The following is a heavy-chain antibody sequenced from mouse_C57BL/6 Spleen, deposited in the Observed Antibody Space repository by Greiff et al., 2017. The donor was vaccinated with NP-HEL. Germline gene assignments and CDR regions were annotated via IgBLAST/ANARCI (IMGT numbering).Heavy chain of an antibody. V-gene: IGHV5-17*01. Sequence: EVHLVESGGGLVKPGGSLKLSCAASGFTFSDYGMHWVRQAPEKGLEWVAYISSGSSTIYYADTVKGRFTISRDNAKNTLFLQMTSLRSEDTAMYYCARTYYDYVGWFAYWGQGTLVTVSA. CDR3: ARTYYDYVGWFAY. D-gene: IGHD2-4*01. J-gene: IGHJ3*01. CDR2: ISSGSSTI. CDR1: GFTFSDYG.